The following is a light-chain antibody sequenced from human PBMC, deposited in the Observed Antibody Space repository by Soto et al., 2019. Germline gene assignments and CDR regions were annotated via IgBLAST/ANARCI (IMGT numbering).Light chain of an antibody. V-gene: IGLV2-18*02. CDR3: SSFTTSSTYV. J-gene: IGLJ1*01. CDR2: DVT. Sequence: QSVLTQPPSVSGSPGQSVAISCSGSSSDVGSNNRVSWYQQSPGTAPKLMIYDVTNRPSGVPDRFSGSKSGNTASLTISGLQAEDEADYYCSSFTTSSTYVFGTGTKVPVL. CDR1: SSDVGSNNR.